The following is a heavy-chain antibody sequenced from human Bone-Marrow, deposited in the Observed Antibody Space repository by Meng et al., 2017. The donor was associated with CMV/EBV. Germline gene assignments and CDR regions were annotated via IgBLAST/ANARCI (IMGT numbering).Heavy chain of an antibody. J-gene: IGHJ6*02. Sequence: KVSCKGSGYSFTSYWIGWVRQMPGKGLEWMGIIYPGDSDTRYSPSFQGQVTISADKSISTAYLQWSSLKASDTAMYYCARSNYYDSSGYSYYYYGMDVWGQGTTVTASS. CDR3: ARSNYYDSSGYSYYYYGMDV. V-gene: IGHV5-51*01. CDR1: GYSFTSYW. CDR2: IYPGDSDT. D-gene: IGHD3-22*01.